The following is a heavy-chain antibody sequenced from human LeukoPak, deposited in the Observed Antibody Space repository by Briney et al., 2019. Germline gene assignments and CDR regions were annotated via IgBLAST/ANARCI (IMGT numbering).Heavy chain of an antibody. Sequence: PGGSLRLSCAVSGFTFSSYWMTWVRQAPGRGLEWVANINQDGNKKYYVDSVKGRFTISRDNAKNSLYLQMNSLRAEDTAVYYCARYGGYYIDVWGKGTTVTVSS. J-gene: IGHJ6*03. CDR1: GFTFSSYW. CDR3: ARYGGYYIDV. D-gene: IGHD4-23*01. V-gene: IGHV3-7*01. CDR2: INQDGNKK.